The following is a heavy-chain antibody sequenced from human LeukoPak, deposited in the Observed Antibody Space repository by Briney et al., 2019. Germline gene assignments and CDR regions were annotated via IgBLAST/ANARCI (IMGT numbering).Heavy chain of an antibody. CDR1: GFTFSKHG. J-gene: IGHJ4*02. Sequence: GGTLRLSCAASGFTFSKHGMNWVRQAPGKGLEWVSSISGSSSYIYYADSVKGRFTISRDNAKNTLYLQMNSLRAEDTAVYYCARVSYYYGSGSYRPTAVYYFDYWGQGTLVTVSS. CDR3: ARVSYYYGSGSYRPTAVYYFDY. CDR2: ISGSSSYI. V-gene: IGHV3-21*01. D-gene: IGHD3-10*01.